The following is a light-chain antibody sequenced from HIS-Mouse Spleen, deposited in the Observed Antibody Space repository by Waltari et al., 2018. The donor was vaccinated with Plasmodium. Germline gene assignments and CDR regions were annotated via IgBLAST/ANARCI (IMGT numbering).Light chain of an antibody. CDR2: AAS. J-gene: IGKJ4*01. CDR1: QGISSY. V-gene: IGKV1-9*01. CDR3: MQGTHWPPRVT. Sequence: DIQLTQSPSFLSASVGDRVTITCRASQGISSYLAWYQQKPGKAPKLLIYAASTLQSGVPSRFSGSGSGTDFTLKISRVEAEDVGVYYCMQGTHWPPRVTFGGGTKVEIK.